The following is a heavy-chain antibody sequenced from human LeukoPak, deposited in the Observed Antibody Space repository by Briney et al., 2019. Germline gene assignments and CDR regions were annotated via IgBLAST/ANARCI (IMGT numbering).Heavy chain of an antibody. CDR1: GFTFSSYA. V-gene: IGHV3-74*01. Sequence: GGSLRLSCAASGFTFSSYAMSWVRQAPGKGLVWVSRINTDGSSTSYADSVKGRFTISRDNAKNTLYLQMNSLRAEDTAVYYCARDEGGPGHIDYWGQGTLVTVSS. CDR2: INTDGSST. J-gene: IGHJ4*02. D-gene: IGHD1-1*01. CDR3: ARDEGGPGHIDY.